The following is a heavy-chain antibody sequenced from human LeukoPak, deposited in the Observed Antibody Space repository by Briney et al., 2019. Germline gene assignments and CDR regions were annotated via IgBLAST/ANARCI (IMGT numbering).Heavy chain of an antibody. CDR1: GFTFSGFA. V-gene: IGHV3-23*01. CDR2: ISGSGDNT. Sequence: GGSLRLSCAASGFTFSGFAMSWVRRTPGKGLEWVSGISGSGDNTLYAASVKGRFTISRDNSKDTLYLEMNSLRAEDTAIYYCAKMKGHPLQKYYMDVWGQGTTVTVSS. CDR3: AKMKGHPLQKYYMDV. J-gene: IGHJ6*01. D-gene: IGHD2/OR15-2a*01.